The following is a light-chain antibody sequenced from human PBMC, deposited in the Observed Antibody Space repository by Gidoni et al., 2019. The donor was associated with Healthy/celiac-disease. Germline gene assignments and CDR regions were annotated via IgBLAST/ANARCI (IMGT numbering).Light chain of an antibody. J-gene: IGLJ3*02. CDR3: CSYAGSTTLV. CDR1: SSDVGNYNL. Sequence: QSALTQPASVSGSPGQSITISCTGSSSDVGNYNLFSWYQHHPGKAPKLMIYEVSERPSGVSNRFSGSKSDNTASLTISGLQAEDEADYYCCSYAGSTTLVFGGGTKVTVL. V-gene: IGLV2-23*02. CDR2: EVS.